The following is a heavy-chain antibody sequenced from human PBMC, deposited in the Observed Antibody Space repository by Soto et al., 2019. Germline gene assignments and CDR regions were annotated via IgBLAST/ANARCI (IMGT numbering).Heavy chain of an antibody. D-gene: IGHD1-1*01. J-gene: IGHJ5*02. CDR1: GGSISSSSYY. Sequence: QLQLQESGPGLVKPSETLSLTCTVCGGSISSSSYYWGWIRQPPGKGLEWIGSIYYSGSTYYNPSLKSRVTISVDTSKNQFSLKLSSVTAADTAVYHCARTQLRINWFDPWGQGTLVTVSS. V-gene: IGHV4-39*01. CDR2: IYYSGST. CDR3: ARTQLRINWFDP.